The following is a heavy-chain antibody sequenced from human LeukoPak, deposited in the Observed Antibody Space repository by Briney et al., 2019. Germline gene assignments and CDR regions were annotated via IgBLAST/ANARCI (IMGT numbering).Heavy chain of an antibody. D-gene: IGHD3-22*01. CDR3: ASNYYDSSGYPPLYYYYGMDV. J-gene: IGHJ6*02. CDR2: LYYSGST. Sequence: PSETLSLTCTVSGGSIKSYFWSWIRQSPGKGLEWIGSLYYSGSTNYNPSLKSRVTISEDTSKNQLSLRLSSVTAADTAVYYCASNYYDSSGYPPLYYYYGMDVWGQGTTVTVSS. V-gene: IGHV4-59*12. CDR1: GGSIKSYF.